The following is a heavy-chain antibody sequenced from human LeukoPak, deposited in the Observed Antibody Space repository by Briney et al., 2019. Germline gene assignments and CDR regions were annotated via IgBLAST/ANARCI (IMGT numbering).Heavy chain of an antibody. V-gene: IGHV3-7*01. CDR1: GFRFSSQW. CDR3: ADLGTSD. J-gene: IGHJ4*02. Sequence: HAGGSLRLSCAVSGFRFSSQWMTWVRQAPGTGLEWVATINSDGSAKYHVDSVKGRFTISRDNAKNLVYLQMSILRAEDTAVYYCADLGTSDCGQGTLVTVS. D-gene: IGHD1-7*01. CDR2: INSDGSAK.